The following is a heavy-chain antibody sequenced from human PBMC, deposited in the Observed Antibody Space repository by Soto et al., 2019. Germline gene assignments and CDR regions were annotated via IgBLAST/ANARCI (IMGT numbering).Heavy chain of an antibody. Sequence: SETLSLTCAVYGGSFSGYYWSWIRQPPGKGLEWIGEINPSGSTNYNPSPKSRVTISVDTSKNQFSLKLSSVTAADTAVYYCARGGGTQLVQGNFDYWGQGTLVTVSS. CDR2: INPSGST. CDR1: GGSFSGYY. CDR3: ARGGGTQLVQGNFDY. V-gene: IGHV4-34*01. J-gene: IGHJ4*02. D-gene: IGHD6-13*01.